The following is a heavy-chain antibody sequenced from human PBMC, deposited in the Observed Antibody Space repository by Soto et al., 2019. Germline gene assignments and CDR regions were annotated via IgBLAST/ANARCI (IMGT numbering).Heavy chain of an antibody. V-gene: IGHV4-59*01. D-gene: IGHD3-10*01. CDR1: GGSISSYY. CDR3: ARDATMVRGVVDV. Sequence: SETLSLTCTVSGGSISSYYWSRIRQPPGKGLEWIGYIYYSGSTNYNPSLKSRVTISVDTSKNQFSLKLSSVTAADTAVYYCARDATMVRGVVDVWGKGTTVTVSS. CDR2: IYYSGST. J-gene: IGHJ6*04.